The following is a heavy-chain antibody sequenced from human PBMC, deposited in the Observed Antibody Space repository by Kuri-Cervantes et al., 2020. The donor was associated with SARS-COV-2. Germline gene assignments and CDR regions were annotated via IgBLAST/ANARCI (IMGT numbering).Heavy chain of an antibody. Sequence: ASVKVSCKASGYTFTSYGISWVRQAPGQGLEWMGWISAYNGNTNYAQKLQGRVTMTTDTSTSTAYMELRSLRSDDTAVYYCARELTNWGSGGSAYDAFDIWGQGTMVTVSS. CDR2: ISAYNGNT. D-gene: IGHD7-27*01. J-gene: IGHJ3*02. V-gene: IGHV1-18*01. CDR3: ARELTNWGSGGSAYDAFDI. CDR1: GYTFTSYG.